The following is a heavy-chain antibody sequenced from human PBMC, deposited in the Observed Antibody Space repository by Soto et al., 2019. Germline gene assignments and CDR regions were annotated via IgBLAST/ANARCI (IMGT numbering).Heavy chain of an antibody. CDR2: IEYSGRT. CDR1: GGSIRDYY. CDR3: AREIRSVGVTRWFDP. D-gene: IGHD1-26*01. V-gene: IGHV4-59*01. Sequence: SETLSLTCAVSGGSIRDYYWSWIRQAPGKGLEWVADIEYSGRTNYNPSLKSRLTISVDTSNSQFSLKLRSVTAADTAVYYCAREIRSVGVTRWFDPWGQGTQVTVSS. J-gene: IGHJ5*02.